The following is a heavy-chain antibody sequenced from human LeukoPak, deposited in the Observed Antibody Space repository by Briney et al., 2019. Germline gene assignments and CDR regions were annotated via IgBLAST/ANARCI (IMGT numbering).Heavy chain of an antibody. CDR2: ISSSSSTI. CDR3: ARERPLLRYFEGGMDV. V-gene: IGHV3-48*02. D-gene: IGHD3-9*01. CDR1: GFTFSSYA. Sequence: GGSLRLSCAASGFTFSSYAMSWVRQAPGKGLEWVSYISSSSSTIYYADSVKGRFTISRDNAKNSLYLQMNSLRDEDTAVYYCARERPLLRYFEGGMDVWGQGTTVTVS. J-gene: IGHJ6*02.